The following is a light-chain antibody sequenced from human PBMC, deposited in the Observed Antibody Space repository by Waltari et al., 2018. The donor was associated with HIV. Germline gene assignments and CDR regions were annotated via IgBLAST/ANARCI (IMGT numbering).Light chain of an antibody. Sequence: QSALTQPASVSGSPRPSITLSCTGTSSDVGGYNYVSWYQQHQGKAPKLMIYEVTNRPSGVSNRFSGSKSGNTASLTISGLQAEDEADYYCSSYTSSSPVVFGGGTKLTVL. V-gene: IGLV2-14*01. J-gene: IGLJ2*01. CDR1: SSDVGGYNY. CDR3: SSYTSSSPVV. CDR2: EVT.